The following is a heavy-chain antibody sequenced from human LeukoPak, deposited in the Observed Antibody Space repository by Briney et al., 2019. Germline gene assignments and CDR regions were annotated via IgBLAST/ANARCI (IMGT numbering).Heavy chain of an antibody. CDR3: PRKVVATTSYYYFYYMDI. Sequence: SGPTLVKPTQTLTLTCTFSGFSLSTSGVGVGWIRQPPGKALEWLALIYWNDDKRYSPSLKSRLTITKDTSKNQVLLTITNMASADKPTYHCPRKVVATTSYYYFYYMDIRGKGTTVTVSS. J-gene: IGHJ6*03. V-gene: IGHV2-5*01. CDR1: GFSLSTSGVG. D-gene: IGHD1-26*01. CDR2: IYWNDDK.